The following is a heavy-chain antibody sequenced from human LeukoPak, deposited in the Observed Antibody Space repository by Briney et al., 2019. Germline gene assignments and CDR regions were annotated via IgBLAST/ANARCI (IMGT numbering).Heavy chain of an antibody. CDR2: ISAHNGNA. D-gene: IGHD3-10*01. J-gene: IGHJ4*02. CDR1: GYTFTNYG. CDR3: ARYNTLLRGVTTSDY. V-gene: IGHV1-18*01. Sequence: ASVKVSSKASGYTFTNYGISWVRQARGKGLEWMGWISAHNGNANYAQKFQRRVTMTTDTSASTAFMELRILRSDDTAVYYCARYNTLLRGVTTSDYWGQGTLVTVSS.